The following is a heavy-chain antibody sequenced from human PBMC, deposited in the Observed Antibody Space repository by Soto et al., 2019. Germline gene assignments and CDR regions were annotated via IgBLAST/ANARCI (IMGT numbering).Heavy chain of an antibody. J-gene: IGHJ4*02. CDR3: ASIAATGTSGFDS. V-gene: IGHV4-39*01. CDR2: IYYSVNT. D-gene: IGHD1-1*01. CDR1: GGSLGSRGYY. Sequence: AETLSLTCTVSGGSLGSRGYYWGWILHSPGKGMEWIGNIYYSVNTFYNPSLKSRVTISVDTSKNQIYLHLSAVTAADTAIFYCASIAATGTSGFDSWGQGNLVTVSS.